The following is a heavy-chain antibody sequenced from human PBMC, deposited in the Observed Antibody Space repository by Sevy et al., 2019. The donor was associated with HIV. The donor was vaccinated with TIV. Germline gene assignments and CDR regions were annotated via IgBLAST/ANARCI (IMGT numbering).Heavy chain of an antibody. D-gene: IGHD2-15*01. CDR1: GFTFNMYW. Sequence: GGSLRLSCAASGFTFNMYWMTWVRQAPGKGLEWVANIKEDGSQKNYLDSVKGRFIISRDNAKESRYLQINSLRAEDTAVYYCARYCSGGSCYSLLPRYHYGMDVWGQGTTVTVSS. J-gene: IGHJ6*02. V-gene: IGHV3-7*01. CDR2: IKEDGSQK. CDR3: ARYCSGGSCYSLLPRYHYGMDV.